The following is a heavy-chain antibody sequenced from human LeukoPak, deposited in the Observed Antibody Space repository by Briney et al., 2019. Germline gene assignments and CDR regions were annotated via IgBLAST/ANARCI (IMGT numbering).Heavy chain of an antibody. Sequence: GGSLRLSCAAFGTLFSRYTMNWVRQAPGKGLEWVSSISSGGSSIYYSDSVRGRFTIARDDAKNSLYLQMNSLTADDTAVYYCARDGLGYDAWGQGTLVTVPS. J-gene: IGHJ5*02. D-gene: IGHD5-12*01. V-gene: IGHV3-21*01. CDR2: ISSGGSSI. CDR1: GTLFSRYT. CDR3: ARDGLGYDA.